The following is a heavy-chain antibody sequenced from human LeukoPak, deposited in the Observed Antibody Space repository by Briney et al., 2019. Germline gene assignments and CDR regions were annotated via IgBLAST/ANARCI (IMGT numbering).Heavy chain of an antibody. V-gene: IGHV4-34*01. CDR3: ARGIAGPYYYYGMDF. D-gene: IGHD6-13*01. CDR1: GGSFSGYY. Sequence: PSETLSLTCAVYGGSFSGYYWSWIRQPPGKGLEWIGEINHSGSTNYNPSLKSRVTISVDTSKNQFSLKLSSVTAADTAVYYCARGIAGPYYYYGMDFWGQGTTVTVSS. J-gene: IGHJ6*02. CDR2: INHSGST.